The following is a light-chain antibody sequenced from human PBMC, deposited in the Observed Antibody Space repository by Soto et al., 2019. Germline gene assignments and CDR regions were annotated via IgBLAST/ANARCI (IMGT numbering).Light chain of an antibody. Sequence: EIVMTQSPATLSVSPGERATLSCRASQCVSSNLAWYQQKPGQAPRLLIYGASPRATGIPARFSGSESGTEFTLTISSLQSEDFAVYYCQQYNNWPWTFGQGTKVEIQ. CDR3: QQYNNWPWT. CDR1: QCVSSN. CDR2: GAS. J-gene: IGKJ1*01. V-gene: IGKV3-15*01.